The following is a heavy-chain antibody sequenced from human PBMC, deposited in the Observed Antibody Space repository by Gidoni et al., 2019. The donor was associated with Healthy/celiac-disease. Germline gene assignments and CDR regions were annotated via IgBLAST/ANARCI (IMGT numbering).Heavy chain of an antibody. CDR2: IYYSGST. V-gene: IGHV4-59*01. CDR3: AREYRKANWGSYYFDY. CDR1: GGSISSYY. J-gene: IGHJ4*02. D-gene: IGHD7-27*01. Sequence: QVQLQESGPGLVKPSETLSLTCTVSGGSISSYYWSWIRQPPGKGLEWIGYIYYSGSTNYNPSLKSRVTISVDTSKNQFSLKLSSVTAADTAVYYCAREYRKANWGSYYFDYWDQGTLVTVSS.